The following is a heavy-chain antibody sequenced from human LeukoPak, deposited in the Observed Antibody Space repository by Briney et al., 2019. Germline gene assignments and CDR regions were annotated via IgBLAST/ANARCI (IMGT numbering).Heavy chain of an antibody. V-gene: IGHV3-48*03. D-gene: IGHD6-13*01. CDR2: ISGSGSSR. CDR1: GFTFSSYE. CDR3: ARVEQQLVRGY. J-gene: IGHJ4*02. Sequence: VGSLRLSCSASGFTFSSYEMNWVREAPGKGLGWGSYISGSGSSRYYAGSVKGRFTISRDNTRNSLYLQMDSLRAEDTALYYCARVEQQLVRGYWGQGTLVTVSS.